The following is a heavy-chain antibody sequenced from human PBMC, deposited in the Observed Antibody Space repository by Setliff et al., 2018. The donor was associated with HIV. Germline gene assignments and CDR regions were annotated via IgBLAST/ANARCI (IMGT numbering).Heavy chain of an antibody. CDR1: GGSFSGYY. CDR3: AIGDYYDSSGYAGLDS. D-gene: IGHD3-22*01. V-gene: IGHV4-34*01. CDR2: VSYSGNT. Sequence: SETLSLTCAVYGGSFSGYYWSWIRQSPGKGLEWIGEVSYSGNTNYNPSLKSRLNISVDKSKNQFSLKVSSVTAADTAVYYCAIGDYYDSSGYAGLDSWGQGTLVTVSS. J-gene: IGHJ4*02.